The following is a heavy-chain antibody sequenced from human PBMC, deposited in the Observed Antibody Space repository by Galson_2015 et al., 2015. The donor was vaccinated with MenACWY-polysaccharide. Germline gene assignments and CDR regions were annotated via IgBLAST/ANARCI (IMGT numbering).Heavy chain of an antibody. J-gene: IGHJ3*01. Sequence: SLRLSCAASGFTLSSYWMHWVRQAPGEGLVWVSRINTDGSSTPYADSVKGRFTVSRDNAKNTVYLQMNSLRAGDTAVYYCARDPHCGAGCSIHDAFDVWGQGTKVTVSS. V-gene: IGHV3-74*01. CDR1: GFTLSSYW. D-gene: IGHD2-21*02. CDR3: ARDPHCGAGCSIHDAFDV. CDR2: INTDGSST.